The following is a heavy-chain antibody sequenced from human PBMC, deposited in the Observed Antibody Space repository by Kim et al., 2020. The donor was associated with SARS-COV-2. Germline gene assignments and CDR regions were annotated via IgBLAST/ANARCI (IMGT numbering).Heavy chain of an antibody. D-gene: IGHD6-13*01. Sequence: YNPSLKSRVTISVDTSKNQFSLKLSSVTAADTAVYYCARQSYSRSYYFDYWGQGTLVTVSS. V-gene: IGHV4-39*01. J-gene: IGHJ4*02. CDR3: ARQSYSRSYYFDY.